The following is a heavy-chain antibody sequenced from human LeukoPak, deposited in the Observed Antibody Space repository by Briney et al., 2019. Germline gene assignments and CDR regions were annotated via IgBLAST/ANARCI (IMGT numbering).Heavy chain of an antibody. V-gene: IGHV4-59*01. CDR1: GGSISSYY. CDR2: IYYSGST. J-gene: IGHJ4*02. Sequence: PSETLSVTCTVSGGSISSYYWSWIWQPPGKGLEWIGYIYYSGSTNYNPSLKSRVTISVDTSKNQFSLKLSSVTAADTAVYYCASLYCSSTICPFEYWGGKPGVSVSS. CDR3: ASLYCSSTICPFEY. D-gene: IGHD2-2*01.